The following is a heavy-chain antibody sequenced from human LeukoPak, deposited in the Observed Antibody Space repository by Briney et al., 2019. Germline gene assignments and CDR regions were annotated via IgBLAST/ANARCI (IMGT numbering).Heavy chain of an antibody. Sequence: GGSLRLSCAASGLTFSSYAMSWVRQAPGKGLEWVSGISGSGISTLYADSVQGRFIISRDNSNNTLYLEMNNLRAEDTAVYYCAKDRLKGIAAAGMGWFDSWGQGALVTVSS. CDR2: ISGSGIST. V-gene: IGHV3-23*01. CDR3: AKDRLKGIAAAGMGWFDS. J-gene: IGHJ5*01. D-gene: IGHD6-13*01. CDR1: GLTFSSYA.